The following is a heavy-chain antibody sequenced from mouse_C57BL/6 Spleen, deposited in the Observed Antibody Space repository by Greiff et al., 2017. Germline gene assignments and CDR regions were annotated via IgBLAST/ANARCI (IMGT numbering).Heavy chain of an antibody. CDR1: GYSITSGYY. V-gene: IGHV3-6*01. CDR2: ISYDGSN. J-gene: IGHJ2*01. CDR3: AEGFGY. Sequence: EVKLMESGPGLVKPSPSLSLTCSVTGYSITSGYYWNWIRQFPGNKLEWVGYISYDGSNNYNPSLKNRISITRDTSKNQFFLTLNSVTTEDTATYYCAEGFGYWGQGTTLTVSS.